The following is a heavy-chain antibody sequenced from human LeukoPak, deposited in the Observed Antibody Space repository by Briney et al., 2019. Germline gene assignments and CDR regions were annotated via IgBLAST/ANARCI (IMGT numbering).Heavy chain of an antibody. CDR2: ISGGGEST. D-gene: IGHD3-3*01. Sequence: GGSLRLSCAASRFTFSSYGMHWVRQAPGKGLEWVSGISGGGESTYSADSVKGRFTISRDNSKNTLFLQMNNLRAEDTAVYYCAKVHDPLLELFIRYYNYYGMDVWGQGTTVTVSS. CDR3: AKVHDPLLELFIRYYNYYGMDV. V-gene: IGHV3-23*01. J-gene: IGHJ6*02. CDR1: RFTFSSYG.